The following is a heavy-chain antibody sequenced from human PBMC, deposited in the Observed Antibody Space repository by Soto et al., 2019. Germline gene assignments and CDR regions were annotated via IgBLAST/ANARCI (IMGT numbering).Heavy chain of an antibody. Sequence: PSETLSLTCTVSGGSISSYYWSWIRQPPGKGLEWIGYIYYSGSTNYNPSLKSRVTISVDTSKNQFSLKLSSVTAADTAVYYCAREMLTHYFGYRGHVTLFTVSS. CDR2: IYYSGST. D-gene: IGHD3-16*01. CDR1: GGSISSYY. CDR3: AREMLTHYFGY. V-gene: IGHV4-59*01. J-gene: IGHJ4*01.